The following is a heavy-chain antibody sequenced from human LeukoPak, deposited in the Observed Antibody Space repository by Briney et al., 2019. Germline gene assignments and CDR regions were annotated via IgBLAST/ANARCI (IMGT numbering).Heavy chain of an antibody. D-gene: IGHD6-19*01. V-gene: IGHV3-23*01. CDR1: GFTFSNYA. J-gene: IGHJ4*02. Sequence: QPGGSLRLSCAASGFTFSNYAMSWVRQAPGKGLEWASVISGGGGSSYYADSVKGRFTISRDNSKNTLYLQMNSLRAEDTAVYYCAKVSGYSSGWVRDWGQGTLVTVSS. CDR2: ISGGGGSS. CDR3: AKVSGYSSGWVRD.